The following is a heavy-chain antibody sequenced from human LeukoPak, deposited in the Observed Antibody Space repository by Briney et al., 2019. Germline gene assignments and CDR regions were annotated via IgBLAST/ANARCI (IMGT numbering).Heavy chain of an antibody. Sequence: ASVKVSCKASGYTFTSYGISWVRQAPGQGLEWMGWISAYNGNTNYAQKLQGRVTMTTEPSTSTAYMELRSLRSDDTAVYYCARHDILTGFGHWGQGTLVTVSS. V-gene: IGHV1-18*01. J-gene: IGHJ4*02. CDR2: ISAYNGNT. CDR3: ARHDILTGFGH. D-gene: IGHD3-9*01. CDR1: GYTFTSYG.